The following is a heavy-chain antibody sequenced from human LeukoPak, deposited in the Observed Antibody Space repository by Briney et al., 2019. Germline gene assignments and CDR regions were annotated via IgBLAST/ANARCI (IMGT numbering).Heavy chain of an antibody. Sequence: GGSLRLSCAASGFTFNSYSMNWVRQAPGKGLEWVSSISSSGSYIYYADSVKGRFTISRSNAKNSLYLQMNSLRVEDTAVYYCARDLGSGIYGTFDYWGQGTLVTVSS. CDR1: GFTFNSYS. V-gene: IGHV3-21*01. J-gene: IGHJ4*02. CDR3: ARDLGSGIYGTFDY. CDR2: ISSSGSYI. D-gene: IGHD3-10*01.